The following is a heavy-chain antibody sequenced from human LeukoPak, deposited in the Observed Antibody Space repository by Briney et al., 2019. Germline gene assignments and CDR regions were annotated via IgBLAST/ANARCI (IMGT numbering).Heavy chain of an antibody. D-gene: IGHD3-9*01. Sequence: ASVKVSCKASGDTFTGYYMHWVRLAPGQGLEWMGWINPNSGGTNYAQKFQGRVTMTRDTSISTAYMELSRLRSDDTAVYYCARDLEYFDWMSWFDPWGQGTLVTVSS. V-gene: IGHV1-2*02. CDR2: INPNSGGT. CDR3: ARDLEYFDWMSWFDP. CDR1: GDTFTGYY. J-gene: IGHJ5*02.